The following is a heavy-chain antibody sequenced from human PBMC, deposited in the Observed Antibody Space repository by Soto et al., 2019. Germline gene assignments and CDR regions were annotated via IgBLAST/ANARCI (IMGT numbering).Heavy chain of an antibody. J-gene: IGHJ6*02. CDR3: ARDLWGYCGTDCYPLDV. D-gene: IGHD2-21*02. CDR1: GDSISGHY. CDR2: MYNTGSN. Sequence: SETLGLTCKDTGDSISGHYWSWIRHPPGKGLEWIGYMYNTGSNVYNPSFKSRVTISVDTSKNQFSLKLNSVTAADTAVYYCARDLWGYCGTDCYPLDVWGQGTTVT. V-gene: IGHV4-59*11.